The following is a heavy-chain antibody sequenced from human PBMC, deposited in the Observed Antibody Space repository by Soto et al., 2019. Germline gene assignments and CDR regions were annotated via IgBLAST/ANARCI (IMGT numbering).Heavy chain of an antibody. V-gene: IGHV1-69*01. D-gene: IGHD5-18*01. CDR2: IIPIFGTA. CDR1: GGTFSSYA. Sequence: QVQLVQSGAEVKKPGSSVKVSCKASGGTFSSYAISWVRQAPGQGLEWMGGIIPIFGTANYAQKFQGRVTMTGDESTSTAYMELSSLGSEGTAVYYWARDSHFVDTAPGGSWFDPWGQGTLVTVSS. CDR3: ARDSHFVDTAPGGSWFDP. J-gene: IGHJ5*02.